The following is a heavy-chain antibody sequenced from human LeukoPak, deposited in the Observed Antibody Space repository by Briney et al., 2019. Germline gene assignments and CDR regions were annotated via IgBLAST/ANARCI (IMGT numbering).Heavy chain of an antibody. CDR2: ISYDGSNK. CDR1: GFTFSSYA. CDR3: ARNYGDYSGDY. J-gene: IGHJ4*02. D-gene: IGHD4-17*01. Sequence: PGRSLRLSCAASGFTFSSYAMHWVRQAPGKGLEWVAVISYDGSNKYYADSVKGRFTISRDNSENTLYLQMNSLRAEDTAVYYCARNYGDYSGDYWGQGTLVTVSS. V-gene: IGHV3-30*04.